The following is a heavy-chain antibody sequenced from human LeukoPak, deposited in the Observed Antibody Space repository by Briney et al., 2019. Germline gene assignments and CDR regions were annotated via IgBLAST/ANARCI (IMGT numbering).Heavy chain of an antibody. CDR2: INPNSGGT. CDR1: GYTFTGYY. V-gene: IGHV1-2*02. J-gene: IGHJ4*02. CDR3: ARDGPNDFWSGYPDY. D-gene: IGHD3-3*01. Sequence: ASVKVSCKASGYTFTGYYTHWVRQAPGQGLEWMGWINPNSGGTNYAQKFQGRVTMTRDTSISTAYMELCRLRSNDTAVYYCARDGPNDFWSGYPDYWGQGTLVTVSS.